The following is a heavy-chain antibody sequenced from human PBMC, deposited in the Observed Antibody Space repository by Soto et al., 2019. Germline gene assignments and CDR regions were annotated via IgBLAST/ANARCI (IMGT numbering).Heavy chain of an antibody. D-gene: IGHD2-21*01. V-gene: IGHV3-74*01. CDR3: ARDRGEYYFDS. J-gene: IGHJ4*02. CDR1: GFTFSSYW. CDR2: INSDGSSS. Sequence: GGSLRLSCAASGFTFSSYWMHWVRQAPGKGLVWVSRINSDGSSSNYADSVKGRFTISRDNAKNTLYLQMNSLRAEDTAVYYCARDRGEYYFDSWAQGTLVTVSS.